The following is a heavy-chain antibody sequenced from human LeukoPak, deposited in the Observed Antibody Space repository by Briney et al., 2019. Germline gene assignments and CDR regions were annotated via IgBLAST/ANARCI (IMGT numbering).Heavy chain of an antibody. J-gene: IGHJ4*02. CDR1: GFTFSSYG. V-gene: IGHV3-30*02. Sequence: GGSLRLSCAASGFTFSSYGMHWVRQAPGKGLEWVAFIRYDGSNKYYADSVKGRFTISRDNSKNTLYLQMNSLRAEDTAVYYCAKDIVLMVYAIPGAGGFDYWGQGTLVTVSS. CDR3: AKDIVLMVYAIPGAGGFDY. D-gene: IGHD2-8*01. CDR2: IRYDGSNK.